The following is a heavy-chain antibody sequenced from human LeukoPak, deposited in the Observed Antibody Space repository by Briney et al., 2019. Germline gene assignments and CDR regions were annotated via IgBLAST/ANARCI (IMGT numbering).Heavy chain of an antibody. CDR1: GGSISSYY. CDR3: ARGVMGYGDLFDY. Sequence: PSETLSLTCTVSGGSISSYYWSWIRQPPGKGLEWIGYIYYSGSTNYNPPLKSRVTISVDTSKNQFSLKLSSVTAADTAVYYCARGVMGYGDLFDYWGQGTLVTVSS. D-gene: IGHD4-17*01. V-gene: IGHV4-59*08. J-gene: IGHJ4*02. CDR2: IYYSGST.